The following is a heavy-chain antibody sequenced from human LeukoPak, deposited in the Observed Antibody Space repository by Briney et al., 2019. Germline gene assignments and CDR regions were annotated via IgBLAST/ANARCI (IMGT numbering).Heavy chain of an antibody. J-gene: IGHJ5*02. CDR1: GGSFNDYY. Sequence: SETLSLSCAVYGGSFNDYYWTWFRQSPGRGLEWIGEVYHTGDTYYHPSLKTRVTISVDTSKNQFSLKLSSVTAADTAVYYCARGASSVVVPAAITWSDPWGQGTLVTVSS. D-gene: IGHD2-2*01. CDR3: ARGASSVVVPAAITWSDP. CDR2: VYHTGDT. V-gene: IGHV4-34*01.